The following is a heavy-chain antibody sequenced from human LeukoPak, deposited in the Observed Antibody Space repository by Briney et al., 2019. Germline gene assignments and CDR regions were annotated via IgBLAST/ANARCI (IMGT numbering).Heavy chain of an antibody. CDR1: GFSFDDYA. V-gene: IGHV3-9*01. J-gene: IGHJ6*03. D-gene: IGHD4-17*01. CDR2: ISWNSGSI. CDR3: ARDHYNTVTTLGDYYYMDV. Sequence: PGRSLRLSCAASGFSFDDYAMHWVRQVPGKGLEWVSGISWNSGSIGYADSVRGRFTVSRDNAKNSLYLQMDSLRAEDAALYYCARDHYNTVTTLGDYYYMDVWGKGTTVTVSS.